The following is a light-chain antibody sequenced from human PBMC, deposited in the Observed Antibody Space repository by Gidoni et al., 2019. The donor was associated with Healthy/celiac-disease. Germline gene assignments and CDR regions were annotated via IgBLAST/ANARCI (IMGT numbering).Light chain of an antibody. J-gene: IGLJ3*02. CDR3: SSYTSSSTRV. CDR2: DVS. V-gene: IGLV2-14*03. Sequence: QSAPTQPASVSGSPGQSITISCTGTSSDVGGYNYVSWYQQHPGKAPKLIIEDVSNRPSGVSNRFSGSKSGNTGSLTISGLQAEDEADYYCSSYTSSSTRVFGGGTKLTVL. CDR1: SSDVGGYNY.